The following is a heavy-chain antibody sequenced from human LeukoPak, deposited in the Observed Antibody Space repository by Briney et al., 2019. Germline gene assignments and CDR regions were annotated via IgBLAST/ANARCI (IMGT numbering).Heavy chain of an antibody. CDR2: IYSGGNT. CDR1: GFTVSSNY. CDR3: AREASSSGWRYLDY. D-gene: IGHD6-19*01. Sequence: GGSLRLSCAASGFTVSSNYMSWVRQAPGKGLEWVSVIYSGGNTYYADSVKGRFTISRDNSKNTLSLQMNSLRAEDTAVYYCAREASSSGWRYLDYWGQGSQVTVSS. J-gene: IGHJ4*02. V-gene: IGHV3-66*01.